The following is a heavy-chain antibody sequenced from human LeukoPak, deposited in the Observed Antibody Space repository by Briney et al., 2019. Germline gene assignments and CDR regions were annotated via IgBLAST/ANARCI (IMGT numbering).Heavy chain of an antibody. CDR1: GGSISSYY. CDR3: ATRDYGDYIDPFDI. V-gene: IGHV4-4*07. CDR2: IYTSGST. Sequence: SETLSLTCTVSGGSISSYYWSWIRQPAGKGLEWIGRIYTSGSTNYNPSLKSRVTISVDTSKNQFSLKLSSVTAADTAVYYCATRDYGDYIDPFDIWGQGTMVTVSS. D-gene: IGHD4-17*01. J-gene: IGHJ3*02.